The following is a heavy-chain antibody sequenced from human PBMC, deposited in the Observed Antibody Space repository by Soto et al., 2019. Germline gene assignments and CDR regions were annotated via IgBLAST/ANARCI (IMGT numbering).Heavy chain of an antibody. D-gene: IGHD3-3*02. CDR2: INPSGGGT. CDR1: GYTFLDFY. Sequence: QVQLVQSGTEVKKPGASVKVSCKASGYTFLDFYIHWVRQAPGQGLEWMGFINPSGGGTTYAQQFQGRLTMTRDTSTSTVYMELISLRSEDTAIYYCARDKPFSAGYWGQGDLV. CDR3: ARDKPFSAGY. V-gene: IGHV1-46*01. J-gene: IGHJ4*02.